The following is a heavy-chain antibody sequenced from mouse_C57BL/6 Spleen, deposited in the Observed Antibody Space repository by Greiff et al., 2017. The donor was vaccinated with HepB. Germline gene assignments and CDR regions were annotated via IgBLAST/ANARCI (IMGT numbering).Heavy chain of an antibody. J-gene: IGHJ2*01. Sequence: EVKLMESGPVLVKPGASVKMSCKASGYTFTDYYMNWVKQSHGKSLEWIGVINPYNGGTSYNQKFKGKATLTVDKSSSTAYMELNSLTSEDSAVYYCARKITGDYYWGQGTTLTVSS. CDR2: INPYNGGT. CDR3: ARKITGDYY. V-gene: IGHV1-19*01. D-gene: IGHD2-4*01. CDR1: GYTFTDYY.